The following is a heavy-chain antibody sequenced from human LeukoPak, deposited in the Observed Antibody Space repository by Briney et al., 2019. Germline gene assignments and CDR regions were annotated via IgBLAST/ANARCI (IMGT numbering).Heavy chain of an antibody. Sequence: ASVKVSCKSSGYXFTSFYMRWVRQAPGQGLECMGIINPSGGGTTYAQKFQGRVTMTRDTSTSTVYMELSSLRSEDTAVYYCTRRYLNGMDVWGQGTTVTVSS. D-gene: IGHD1-1*01. J-gene: IGHJ6*02. CDR3: TRRYLNGMDV. CDR2: INPSGGGT. CDR1: GYXFTSFY. V-gene: IGHV1-46*01.